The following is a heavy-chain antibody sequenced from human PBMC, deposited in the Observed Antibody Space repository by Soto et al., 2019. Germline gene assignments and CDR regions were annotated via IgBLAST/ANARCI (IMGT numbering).Heavy chain of an antibody. J-gene: IGHJ3*02. Sequence: GGSLRLSCAASGFTFSSYSMNWVRQAPGKGLEWVSYISSSSSTIYYADSVKGRFTISRDNAKNSLYLQMNSLRDEDTAVYYCARADSDWGWDAFDIWGQGTMVTVS. CDR1: GFTFSSYS. V-gene: IGHV3-48*02. CDR3: ARADSDWGWDAFDI. D-gene: IGHD7-27*01. CDR2: ISSSSSTI.